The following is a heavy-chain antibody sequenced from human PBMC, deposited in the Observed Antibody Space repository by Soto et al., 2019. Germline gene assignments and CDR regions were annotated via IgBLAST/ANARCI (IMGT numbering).Heavy chain of an antibody. CDR3: ARDPTIVATIDPDWFDP. J-gene: IGHJ5*02. CDR2: ISSSSSYI. CDR1: GFTFSGYS. Sequence: GGSLRLSCAASGFTFSGYSMNWVRQAPGKGLEWVSSISSSSSYIYYADSVEGRFTISRDNAKNSLYLQMNSLRAEDTAVYYCARDPTIVATIDPDWFDPWGQGTLVTVSS. V-gene: IGHV3-21*01. D-gene: IGHD5-12*01.